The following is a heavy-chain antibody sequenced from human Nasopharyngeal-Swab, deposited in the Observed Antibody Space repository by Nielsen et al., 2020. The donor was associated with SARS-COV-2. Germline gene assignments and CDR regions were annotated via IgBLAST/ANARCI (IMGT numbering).Heavy chain of an antibody. D-gene: IGHD6-13*01. CDR1: GGTFSSYA. CDR2: IIPILGIA. J-gene: IGHJ6*02. Sequence: SVKVSCKASGGTFSSYAISWVRQAPGQGLEWMGRIIPILGIANYAQKFQGRVTITADKSTSTAYMELNSLRAEDTAVYYCAKDLASGGSSSWTGFFYYYYGMDVWGQGTTVTVSS. V-gene: IGHV1-69*04. CDR3: AKDLASGGSSSWTGFFYYYYGMDV.